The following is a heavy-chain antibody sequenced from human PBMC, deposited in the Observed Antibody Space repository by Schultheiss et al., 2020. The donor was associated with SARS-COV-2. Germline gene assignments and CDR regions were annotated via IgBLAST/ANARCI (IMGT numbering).Heavy chain of an antibody. D-gene: IGHD3-10*01. CDR2: ISGPGSTT. J-gene: IGHJ6*02. CDR1: GFTFSSNA. CDR3: AGPVLLWFGELSVPMDV. Sequence: GGSLRLSCAASGFTFSSNAMSWVRQAPGKGLEWVSAISGPGSTTYYADSVKGRVTISRDNSKNTLYLQMNSLRAEDTAVYYCAGPVLLWFGELSVPMDVWGQGTTVTVSS. V-gene: IGHV3-23*01.